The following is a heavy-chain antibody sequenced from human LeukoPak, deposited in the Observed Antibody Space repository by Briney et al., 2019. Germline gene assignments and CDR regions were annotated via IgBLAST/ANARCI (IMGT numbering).Heavy chain of an antibody. D-gene: IGHD3-9*01. CDR1: GYTFTSYA. V-gene: IGHV1-3*01. J-gene: IGHJ4*02. CDR3: ARGGNYDILTGYYTPHDY. CDR2: INAGNGNT. Sequence: ASVKVSCRASGYTFTSYAMHCVRPAPGQRLEWMGWINAGNGNTKNSQKLQGRVTMTTDTSTSTAYMELRSLRSDDTAVYYCARGGNYDILTGYYTPHDYWGQGTLVTVSS.